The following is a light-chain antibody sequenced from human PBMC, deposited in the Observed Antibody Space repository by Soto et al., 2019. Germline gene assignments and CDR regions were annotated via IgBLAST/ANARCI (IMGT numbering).Light chain of an antibody. V-gene: IGKV1-39*01. CDR1: QSVSGW. J-gene: IGKJ5*01. CDR2: AAS. Sequence: IQMTPSPSSLSASVGDTVTVTCRASQSVSGWFAGYQQKPAKAPQLLIYAASSFQSGGPSSFSGSRSGTAFTPPTSSLLPADVATDYCRQSYSTPVTFGQGTRLEIK. CDR3: RQSYSTPVT.